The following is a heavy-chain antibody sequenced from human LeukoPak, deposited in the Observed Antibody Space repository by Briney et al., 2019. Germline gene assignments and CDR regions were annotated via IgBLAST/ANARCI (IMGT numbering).Heavy chain of an antibody. J-gene: IGHJ4*02. V-gene: IGHV3-21*01. D-gene: IGHD3-3*01. Sequence: GGSLRLSCAASGFTFSSYSMNWVRQAPGKGLEWVSSISSSSSYIYYADSVKGRLTISRDNAKNSLYLQMNSLRAEDTAVYYCARGPKYYDFWSGAEYYFDYWGQGTLVTVSS. CDR3: ARGPKYYDFWSGAEYYFDY. CDR1: GFTFSSYS. CDR2: ISSSSSYI.